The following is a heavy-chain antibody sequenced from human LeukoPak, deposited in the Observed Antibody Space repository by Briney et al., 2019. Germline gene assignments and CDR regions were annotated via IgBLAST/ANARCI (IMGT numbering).Heavy chain of an antibody. D-gene: IGHD3-10*01. CDR1: GYTFTGYY. CDR3: ARGGVWLGESPNPYYYGMDS. CDR2: INPNSGGT. Sequence: GASEKVSCKASGYTFTGYYMHWVRQAPGQGLEWMGWINPNSGGTNYAQKFQGRVTMTRDTSISTAYMELSRLRSDDTAVYYCARGGVWLGESPNPYYYGMDSRGQAAEVTVSS. J-gene: IGHJ6*02. V-gene: IGHV1-2*02.